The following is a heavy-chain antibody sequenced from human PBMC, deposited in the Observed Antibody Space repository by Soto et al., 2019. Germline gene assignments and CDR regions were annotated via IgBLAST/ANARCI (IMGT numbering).Heavy chain of an antibody. CDR3: ARNGRYCSGGSCYSRYYYYGMDV. CDR1: GYTFTGYY. J-gene: IGHJ6*02. CDR2: INPNSGGT. V-gene: IGHV1-2*02. D-gene: IGHD2-15*01. Sequence: VASVKVSCKASGYTFTGYYMHWVRQAPGQGLEWMGWINPNSGGTNYAQKFQGRVTMTRDTSISTAYMELSRLRSDDTAVYYRARNGRYCSGGSCYSRYYYYGMDVWGQGTTVTVSS.